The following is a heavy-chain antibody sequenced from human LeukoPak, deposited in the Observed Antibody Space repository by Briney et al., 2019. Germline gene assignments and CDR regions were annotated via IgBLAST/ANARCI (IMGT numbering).Heavy chain of an antibody. CDR1: GFTFSSYA. CDR2: ISGSGGST. V-gene: IGHV3-23*01. D-gene: IGHD6-13*01. Sequence: GSLRLSCAASGFTFSSYAMSWVRQAPGKGLEWVSAISGSGGSTYYADSVKGRFTISRDNSKNTLYLQMNSLRAEDTAVYYCAKGSGGSWYREYFQHWGQGTLVTVSS. CDR3: AKGSGGSWYREYFQH. J-gene: IGHJ1*01.